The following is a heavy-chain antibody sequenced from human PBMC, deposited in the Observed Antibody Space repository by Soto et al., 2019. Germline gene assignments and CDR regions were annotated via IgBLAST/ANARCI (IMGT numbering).Heavy chain of an antibody. V-gene: IGHV6-1*01. CDR2: TYYRSKWYN. Sequence: QSPTLSLTCAISGDSVSSNSAAWNWIRQSPSRGLEWLGRTYYRSKWYNDYAVSVQSRITINPDTSKNQFSLQLNSVTPEDTAVYYCARDEGRAGYSSGWPYFDYWGQGTLVTVSS. CDR1: GDSVSSNSAA. D-gene: IGHD6-19*01. CDR3: ARDEGRAGYSSGWPYFDY. J-gene: IGHJ4*02.